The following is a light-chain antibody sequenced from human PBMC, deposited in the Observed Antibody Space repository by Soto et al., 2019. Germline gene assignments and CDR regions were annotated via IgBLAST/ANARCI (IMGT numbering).Light chain of an antibody. CDR1: QDIRGA. J-gene: IGKJ5*01. Sequence: AIPLTQSPSSLSASVGDRVTITCRASQDIRGALAWYQQKPGKPPKLLIFDVSSLQSGVPTRFSGSGSGTYFTLTISSLQPEDFATYYCRQFNTYPITCGQGTRLEIK. V-gene: IGKV1-13*02. CDR3: RQFNTYPIT. CDR2: DVS.